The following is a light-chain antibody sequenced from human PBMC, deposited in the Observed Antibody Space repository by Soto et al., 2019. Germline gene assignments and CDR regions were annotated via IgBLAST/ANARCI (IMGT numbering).Light chain of an antibody. V-gene: IGKV3-11*01. Sequence: EIVVTQSPATLSLSPGERATLSCRASPSVTNYLAWYQQKPGQAPRLLIYGAFNRATGIPARFSGSGSGADFTLTISSLEPEDFAVYYCQQYGDWPPETFGQGTKLEI. CDR2: GAF. CDR1: PSVTNY. J-gene: IGKJ2*01. CDR3: QQYGDWPPET.